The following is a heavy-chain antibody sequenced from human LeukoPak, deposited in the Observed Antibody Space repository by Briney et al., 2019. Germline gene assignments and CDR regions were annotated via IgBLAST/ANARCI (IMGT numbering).Heavy chain of an antibody. V-gene: IGHV3-74*01. CDR1: GFTFSSYW. CDR2: IISDGSSA. CDR3: TRDRRYGGMDV. J-gene: IGHJ6*02. Sequence: GGSLRLSCAASGFTFSSYWMHWVRQAPGKGLVWVSRIISDGSSATHADSVKGRFTMSRDNAKNMLYLQMDSLRAEDTAVYYCTRDRRYGGMDVWGQGTTVTVSS. D-gene: IGHD3-10*01.